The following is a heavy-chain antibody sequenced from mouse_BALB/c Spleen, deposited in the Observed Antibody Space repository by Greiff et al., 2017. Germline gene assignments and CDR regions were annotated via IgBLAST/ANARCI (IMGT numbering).Heavy chain of an antibody. V-gene: IGHV1-62-2*01. CDR1: GYTFTEYI. J-gene: IGHJ4*01. D-gene: IGHD4-1*01. CDR3: ARHERGTGVDY. CDR2: FYPGSGSI. Sequence: QVQLQQSGAGLVKPGASVKLSCKASGYTFTEYIIHWVKRRSGQGLEWIGWFYPGSGSIKYNEKFKDKATLTADKSSSTVYMELSRSTSEDSAVYFCARHERGTGVDYWGQGTSVTVSS.